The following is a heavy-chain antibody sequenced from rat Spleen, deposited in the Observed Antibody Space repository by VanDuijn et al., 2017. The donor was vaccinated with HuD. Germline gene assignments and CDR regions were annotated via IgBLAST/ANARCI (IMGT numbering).Heavy chain of an antibody. Sequence: EVQLVESDGGLVQPGRSLKLSCAASGFTFNNYGMAWVRQAPTKGLEWVASITNTGGSTSYPDSVKGRFTISRDDVKSTLYLQMDSLRSDDTATYYCARGGYFDYWGQGVMVTVSS. CDR1: GFTFNNYG. CDR2: ITNTGGST. CDR3: ARGGYFDY. V-gene: IGHV5-29*01. J-gene: IGHJ2*01.